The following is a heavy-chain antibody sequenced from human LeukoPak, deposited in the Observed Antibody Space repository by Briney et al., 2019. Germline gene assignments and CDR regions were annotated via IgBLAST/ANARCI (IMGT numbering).Heavy chain of an antibody. CDR3: ARVGDYVNFDY. V-gene: IGHV3-21*01. Sequence: GGSLRLSCAASGFTFSSYSMNWVRQAPGKGLEWVSSISSSSSYIYYADSVKGRFTISRDNAKNSLYLQMNSLRAEDTTVYYCARVGDYVNFDYWGQGTLVTVSS. J-gene: IGHJ4*02. D-gene: IGHD4-17*01. CDR2: ISSSSSYI. CDR1: GFTFSSYS.